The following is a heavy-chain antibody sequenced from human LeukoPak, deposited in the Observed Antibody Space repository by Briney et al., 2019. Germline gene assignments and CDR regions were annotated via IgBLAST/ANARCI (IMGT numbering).Heavy chain of an antibody. D-gene: IGHD1-26*01. CDR3: AKDLTDGSYYAFDY. V-gene: IGHV3-30*18. CDR2: ISYDGNNK. Sequence: GRSLRLSCEASGFSFSNYGMHWVRQAPGKGLEWVAVISYDGNNKYYADSVKGRFTISRDNSKNTLYLQMNSLRAEDMAVYYCAKDLTDGSYYAFDYWGQGTLVTVSS. J-gene: IGHJ4*02. CDR1: GFSFSNYG.